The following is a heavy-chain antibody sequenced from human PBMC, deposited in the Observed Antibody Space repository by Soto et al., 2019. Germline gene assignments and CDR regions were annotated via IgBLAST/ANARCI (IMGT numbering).Heavy chain of an antibody. CDR3: VRIKLGSLKPFAS. Sequence: EVQLVESGGGLVQPGGSLRLSCAASGFTFSDHYMDWVRQAPGKGLVWAGRIKNKDNSYTTEYAAAGKGRFTISRDDSMNTMYLHVNSLKTYDTAVYHCVRIKLGSLKPFASWGQGTLVTVSS. CDR2: IKNKDNSYTT. V-gene: IGHV3-72*01. CDR1: GFTFSDHY. D-gene: IGHD6-13*01. J-gene: IGHJ4*02.